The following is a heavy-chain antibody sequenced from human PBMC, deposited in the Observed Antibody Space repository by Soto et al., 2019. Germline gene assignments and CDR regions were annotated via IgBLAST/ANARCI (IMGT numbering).Heavy chain of an antibody. V-gene: IGHV3-23*01. D-gene: IGHD2-2*01. CDR1: GFTFSSYA. CDR2: ISGSGGST. Sequence: EVQLLESGGGLVQPGGSLRLSCAASGFTFSSYAMSWVRQAPGKGLERVSAISGSGGSTYYADSVKGRFTISRDNSNNTPYLQINSLRAEDTAVYYCAKLLGYCTSTGCYEDAFDIWGQGTMVTVSS. CDR3: AKLLGYCTSTGCYEDAFDI. J-gene: IGHJ3*02.